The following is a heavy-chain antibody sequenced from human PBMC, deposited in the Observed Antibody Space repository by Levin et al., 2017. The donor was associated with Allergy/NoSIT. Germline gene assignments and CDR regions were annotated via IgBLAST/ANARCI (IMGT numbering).Heavy chain of an antibody. V-gene: IGHV4-39*01. Sequence: SETLSLTCTVSGGSISSSSYYWGWIRQPPGKGLEWIGSIYYSGSTYYNPSLKSRVTISVDTSKNQFSLKLSSVTAADTAVYYCAAPLERPGYSSGGYPGDIWGQGTMVTVSS. CDR3: AAPLERPGYSSGGYPGDI. D-gene: IGHD6-19*01. CDR2: IYYSGST. J-gene: IGHJ3*02. CDR1: GGSISSSSYY.